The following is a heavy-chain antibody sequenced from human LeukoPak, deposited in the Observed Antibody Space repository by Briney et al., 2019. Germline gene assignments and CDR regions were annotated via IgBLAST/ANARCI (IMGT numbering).Heavy chain of an antibody. V-gene: IGHV1-69*05. J-gene: IGHJ3*02. D-gene: IGHD3-16*01. CDR3: ARGLRGIPDDAFDI. CDR2: IIPIFGTA. Sequence: PVKVSCKASGGTFSSYAISWVRQAPGQGLEWMGGIIPIFGTANYAQKFQGRVTITTDESTSTAYMELSSLRSEDTAVYYCARGLRGIPDDAFDIWGQGTMVTVSS. CDR1: GGTFSSYA.